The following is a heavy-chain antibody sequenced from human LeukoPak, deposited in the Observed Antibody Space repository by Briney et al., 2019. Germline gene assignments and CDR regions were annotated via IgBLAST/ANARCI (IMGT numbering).Heavy chain of an antibody. CDR3: AHLGKAAAGTFRFDP. CDR1: GFTFSSYW. J-gene: IGHJ5*02. D-gene: IGHD6-13*01. Sequence: GGSLRLSCAASGFTFSSYWMSWVRQAPGKGLEWVANIKQDGSEKYYVDSVKGRFTISRDNAKNSLYLQMNSLRAEDTAVYYCAHLGKAAAGTFRFDPWGQGTLVTVSS. V-gene: IGHV3-7*01. CDR2: IKQDGSEK.